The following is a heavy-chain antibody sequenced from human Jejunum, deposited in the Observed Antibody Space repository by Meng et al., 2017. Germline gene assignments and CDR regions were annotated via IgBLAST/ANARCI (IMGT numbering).Heavy chain of an antibody. CDR1: GGSITTGW. V-gene: IGHV4-4*02. J-gene: IGHJ4*02. Sequence: QVQLEESGPGLVKPSGTLSLTCAVSGGSITTGWWNWVRQPPGKGLEWIGEIWHSGASNYNPSLRSRVTISVDKSKNQLSLELASLTAADTAVYYCARGATGTRPFDYWGQGTLVTVSS. D-gene: IGHD5-12*01. CDR3: ARGATGTRPFDY. CDR2: IWHSGAS.